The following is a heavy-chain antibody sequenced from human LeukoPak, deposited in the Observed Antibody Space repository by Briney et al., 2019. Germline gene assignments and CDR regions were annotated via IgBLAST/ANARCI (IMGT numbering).Heavy chain of an antibody. Sequence: PGGSLRLSCAASGFTFSSYGMHRVRQAPGKGLEWVAVISYDGSNKYYADSVKGRFTISRDNSKNTLYLQMNSLRAEDTAVYYCAKDFGYSGSYRDYWGQGTLVTVSS. V-gene: IGHV3-30*18. CDR2: ISYDGSNK. J-gene: IGHJ4*02. D-gene: IGHD1-26*01. CDR1: GFTFSSYG. CDR3: AKDFGYSGSYRDY.